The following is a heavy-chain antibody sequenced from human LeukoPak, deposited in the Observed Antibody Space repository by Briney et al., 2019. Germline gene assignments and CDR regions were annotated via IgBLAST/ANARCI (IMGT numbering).Heavy chain of an antibody. V-gene: IGHV3-23*01. J-gene: IGHJ4*02. CDR2: TSSSDAGT. Sequence: GGSLRLSCAASGFIFSSHGMSWVRQTPGKGLEWVAATSSSDAGTYHADSVRGRFTISRDNSKNTLYLQMNSLRAEDAAVYFCAKAPVTSCRGAYCYPFDSWGQGTLVTVSS. D-gene: IGHD2-21*01. CDR3: AKAPVTSCRGAYCYPFDS. CDR1: GFIFSSHG.